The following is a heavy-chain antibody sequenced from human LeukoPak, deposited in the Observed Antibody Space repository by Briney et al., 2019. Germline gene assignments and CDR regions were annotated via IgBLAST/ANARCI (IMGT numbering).Heavy chain of an antibody. CDR1: GFTFDDYA. J-gene: IGHJ4*02. D-gene: IGHD3-22*01. CDR3: ARRAGDYSHPYDY. CDR2: IYTTGRT. V-gene: IGHV3-53*01. Sequence: TGGSLRLSCAASGFTFDDYAMHWVRQAPGKGLEWVSFIYTTGRTHDSDSVKGRFTISRDSSKNTLYLQMNSLRAEDTAVYYCARRAGDYSHPYDYWGQGTLVTVSS.